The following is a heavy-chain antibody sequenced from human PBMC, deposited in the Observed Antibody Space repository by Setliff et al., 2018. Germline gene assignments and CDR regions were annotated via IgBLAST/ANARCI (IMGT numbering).Heavy chain of an antibody. Sequence: PSETLSLTCTVSGGSISSSSCYWGWIRQPPGKGLEWIGSIYYSGSTYYNPSLKSRVTISVDTSKNQFSLKLSSVTAADTAVYYCTVYNTGSSKDHYWGQGTPVTVSS. CDR2: IYYSGST. J-gene: IGHJ4*02. CDR3: TVYNTGSSKDHY. V-gene: IGHV4-39*01. CDR1: GGSISSSSCY. D-gene: IGHD2-8*02.